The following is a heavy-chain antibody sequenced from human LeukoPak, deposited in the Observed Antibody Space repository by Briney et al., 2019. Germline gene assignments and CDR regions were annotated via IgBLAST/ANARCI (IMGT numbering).Heavy chain of an antibody. V-gene: IGHV4-39*07. CDR3: ARGLPSGRITQYYFDY. J-gene: IGHJ4*02. CDR1: GGSISSSSYY. D-gene: IGHD3-10*01. Sequence: PSKTLSLTCTVSGGSISSSSYYWGWIRQPPGKGLEWIGEIIHSGSTNYNPSLKSRVTISVDTSKNQFSLKLSSVTAADTAVYYCARGLPSGRITQYYFDYWGQGTLVTVSS. CDR2: IIHSGST.